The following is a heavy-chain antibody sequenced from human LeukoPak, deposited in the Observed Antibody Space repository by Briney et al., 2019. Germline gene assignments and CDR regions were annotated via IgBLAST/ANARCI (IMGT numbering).Heavy chain of an antibody. J-gene: IGHJ6*03. CDR1: ASSISSGYF. V-gene: IGHV4-38-2*02. CDR2: IYHNGDT. Sequence: SETLSLTCTVSASSISSGYFWGWIRQPPGEGLEWIGSIYHNGDTYYTPSLKSRVSISVDTSKNQFSLKLSSVTAADTAVYFCARGGGSRWLYYYMDVWGRGTTVTVSS. D-gene: IGHD3-10*01. CDR3: ARGGGSRWLYYYMDV.